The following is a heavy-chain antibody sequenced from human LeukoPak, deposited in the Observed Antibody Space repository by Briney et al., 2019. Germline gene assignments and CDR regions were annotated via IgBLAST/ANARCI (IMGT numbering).Heavy chain of an antibody. D-gene: IGHD5-18*01. CDR1: GCTFTGYY. CDR3: ARDWPARGYSYDYYFDY. V-gene: IGHV1-2*02. J-gene: IGHJ4*02. Sequence: ASVKVSCKASGCTFTGYYIHWVRQAPGQGLEWMGWINPHSGGTNYAQKFQGRVTMTRDTSISTAYMELSGLRSDDTAVFYCARDWPARGYSYDYYFDYWGQGTLVTVSS. CDR2: INPHSGGT.